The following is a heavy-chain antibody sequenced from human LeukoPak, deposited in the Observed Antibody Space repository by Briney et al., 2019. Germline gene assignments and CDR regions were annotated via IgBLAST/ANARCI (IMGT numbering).Heavy chain of an antibody. Sequence: GGSLKISCKGSGYSFTSYWIGWVRQMPGKGLEWMGIIYPGDSDTRYSPSFQGQVTISADKSISTAYLQWSSLKASDTAMYYCARHLKGSRLRYFDWLLTTHAFDIWGQGTMVTVSS. J-gene: IGHJ3*02. CDR2: IYPGDSDT. D-gene: IGHD3-9*01. CDR3: ARHLKGSRLRYFDWLLTTHAFDI. V-gene: IGHV5-51*01. CDR1: GYSFTSYW.